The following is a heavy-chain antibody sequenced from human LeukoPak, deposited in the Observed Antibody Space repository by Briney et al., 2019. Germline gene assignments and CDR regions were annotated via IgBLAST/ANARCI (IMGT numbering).Heavy chain of an antibody. V-gene: IGHV4-39*07. J-gene: IGHJ4*02. Sequence: SETLSLTCTVSGGSISSSSYYWGWIRQPPGKGLEWIGSIYYSGSTYYNPSLKSRVTISVDTSKNQFSLKLSSVTAADTAVYYCARAFGDSSANYFDYWGQGTLVTVSS. CDR3: ARAFGDSSANYFDY. D-gene: IGHD3-22*01. CDR2: IYYSGST. CDR1: GGSISSSSYY.